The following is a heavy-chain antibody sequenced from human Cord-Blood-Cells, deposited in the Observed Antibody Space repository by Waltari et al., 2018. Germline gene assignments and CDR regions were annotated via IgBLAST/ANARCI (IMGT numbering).Heavy chain of an antibody. CDR2: ISYDGSNK. D-gene: IGHD3-10*01. CDR3: AKDLSITMVQGEDY. Sequence: QVQLVESGGGVVQPGRSLRLSCAASGFTFSSYGMPWVRQAPGKGLEWVAVISYDGSNKYYADSVKGRFTISRDNSKNTLYLQMNSLRAEDTAVYYCAKDLSITMVQGEDYWGQGTLVTVSS. CDR1: GFTFSSYG. V-gene: IGHV3-30*18. J-gene: IGHJ4*02.